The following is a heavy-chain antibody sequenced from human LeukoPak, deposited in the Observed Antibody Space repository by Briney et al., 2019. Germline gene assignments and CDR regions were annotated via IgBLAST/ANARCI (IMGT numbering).Heavy chain of an antibody. V-gene: IGHV3-23*01. CDR1: GFTLSSYA. CDR2: VDGGGSGT. CDR3: AKQSAGSAAWYSLHYDF. Sequence: PGGSLRLSCAASGFTLSSYAMTWVRQAPGRGLEWVSSVDGGGSGTYYADSVKGRLTISRDNSKDTLYLQMNGLRAEDTAVYFCAKQSAGSAAWYSLHYDFWGQGTLVTVSS. D-gene: IGHD6-13*01. J-gene: IGHJ4*02.